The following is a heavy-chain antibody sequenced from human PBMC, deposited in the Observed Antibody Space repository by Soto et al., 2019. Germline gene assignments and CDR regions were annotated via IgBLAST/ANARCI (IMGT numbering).Heavy chain of an antibody. CDR3: VRDDPGLGMDY. J-gene: IGHJ4*02. Sequence: PGGSLRLSCAASGFTFSSYWMHWVRQAPGKGLVWVSRINSDGSSTSYADSVKGRFTISRDNAKNTLYLQMNSLRAEDTAVYFCVRDDPGLGMDYWGLGTLVTVSS. D-gene: IGHD1-26*01. CDR1: GFTFSSYW. CDR2: INSDGSST. V-gene: IGHV3-74*01.